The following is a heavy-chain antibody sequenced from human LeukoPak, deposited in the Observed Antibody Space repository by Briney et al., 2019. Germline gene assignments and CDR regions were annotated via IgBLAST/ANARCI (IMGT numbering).Heavy chain of an antibody. D-gene: IGHD3-22*01. CDR2: ISGSGGST. CDR1: GFTFSSYA. V-gene: IGHV3-23*01. J-gene: IGHJ4*02. CDR3: ATGGAYYDSSGYYY. Sequence: HPGGSLRLSCAASGFTFSSYAMSWVRQAPGKGLEWVSAISGSGGSTYYADSVKGRFTISRDNSKNTLYLQMNSLRAEDTAVYYCATGGAYYDSSGYYYWGQGTLVTVSS.